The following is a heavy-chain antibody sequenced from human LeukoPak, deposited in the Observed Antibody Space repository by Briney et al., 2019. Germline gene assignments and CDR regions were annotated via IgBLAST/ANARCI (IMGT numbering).Heavy chain of an antibody. Sequence: GASVKVSCKASGYTVTGYYMHWVRQAPGQGLEWMGRINPNSGGTNYAQKFQGRVTMTRDTSISTAYMELNRLRSDDTAVYYCARGYCSGGSCYAFDYWGQGTLVTVSS. D-gene: IGHD2-15*01. CDR1: GYTVTGYY. V-gene: IGHV1-2*06. J-gene: IGHJ4*02. CDR3: ARGYCSGGSCYAFDY. CDR2: INPNSGGT.